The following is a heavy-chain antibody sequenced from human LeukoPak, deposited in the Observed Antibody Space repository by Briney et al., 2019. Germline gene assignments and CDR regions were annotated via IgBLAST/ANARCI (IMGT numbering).Heavy chain of an antibody. V-gene: IGHV3-21*01. Sequence: PGGSLRLSCSASGFSFSDYDMKWVRQAPGKGLEWVSAISGRSSHVYYGESVKGRFTISRDNAKNSLYLQLDSLGVEDTAVYYCGRAFPPLRTSSAGDLWGQGTLVTVSS. CDR1: GFSFSDYD. CDR3: GRAFPPLRTSSAGDL. J-gene: IGHJ1*01. CDR2: ISGRSSHV. D-gene: IGHD3-16*01.